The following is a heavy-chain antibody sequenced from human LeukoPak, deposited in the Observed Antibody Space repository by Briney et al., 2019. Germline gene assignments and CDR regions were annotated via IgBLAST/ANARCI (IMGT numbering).Heavy chain of an antibody. V-gene: IGHV4-34*01. CDR3: ARGNSEGRNWFDP. J-gene: IGHJ5*02. D-gene: IGHD2/OR15-2a*01. CDR1: GGSFSGYY. Sequence: SETLSLTCAVYGGSFSGYYWSWIRQPPGKGLEWIGEINHSGSTNYNPSLKSRVTISVDTSKNQFSLKLSSVTAADTAVYYCARGNSEGRNWFDPWGQGTWSPSPQ. CDR2: INHSGST.